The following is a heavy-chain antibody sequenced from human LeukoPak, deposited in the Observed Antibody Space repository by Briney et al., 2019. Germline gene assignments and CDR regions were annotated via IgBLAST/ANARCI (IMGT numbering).Heavy chain of an antibody. D-gene: IGHD5-12*01. CDR2: ISSSSSYT. CDR1: VFTFSDYY. CDR3: ARSYSGYDWPATFDY. Sequence: GGSLRLSCAASVFTFSDYYMSWIRQAPGKGLEWVSYISSSSSYTNYADSVKGRFTISRDNAKNSLYLQMNSLRAEDTAVYYCARSYSGYDWPATFDYWGQGTLVTVSS. V-gene: IGHV3-11*06. J-gene: IGHJ4*02.